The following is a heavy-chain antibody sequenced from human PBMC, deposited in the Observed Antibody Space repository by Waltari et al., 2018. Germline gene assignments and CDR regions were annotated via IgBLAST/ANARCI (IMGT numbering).Heavy chain of an antibody. D-gene: IGHD1-1*01. V-gene: IGHV4-30-4*08. CDR2: IYDSANT. Sequence: QVQLQESGPGVVKSSQTLSLTCTVSGGSISSGGDFWRWIRQSPGRGPEWIGVIYDSANTNYNPSLKSRVILTIDISKNQFSLKMRSVTAADTAVYYCARQGLNWNAQRGSQSAFDIWGQGAMVTVSA. CDR1: GGSISSGGDF. CDR3: ARQGLNWNAQRGSQSAFDI. J-gene: IGHJ3*02.